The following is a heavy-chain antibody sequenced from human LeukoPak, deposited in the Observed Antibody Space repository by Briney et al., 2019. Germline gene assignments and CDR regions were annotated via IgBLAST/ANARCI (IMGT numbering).Heavy chain of an antibody. CDR3: ARAAMVRGVDYFDY. CDR1: GFTFSSYS. Sequence: GGSLRLSCAASGFTFSSYSMSWARQAPGKGLEWVSVISSSGGATYYADSVKGRFTISRDNSKNTLYLQMNSLRVEDTAIYYCARAAMVRGVDYFDYWGQGTLVTVSS. J-gene: IGHJ4*02. D-gene: IGHD3-10*01. V-gene: IGHV3-23*01. CDR2: ISSSGGAT.